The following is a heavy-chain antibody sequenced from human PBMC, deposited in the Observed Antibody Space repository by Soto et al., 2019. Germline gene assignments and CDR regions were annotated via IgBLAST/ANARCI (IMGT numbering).Heavy chain of an antibody. J-gene: IGHJ4*02. Sequence: QVQLVQSGAEVKKPGASVKVSCKSPGYTFRGYYMHWVRQAPGQGLEWMGWINPHNGDTYTARDFQGRVTMTRDTSIITAYMQLSSLRSDDTAIYYCARARLGNLDPFDFWGQGTLVTVSS. CDR1: GYTFRGYY. CDR3: ARARLGNLDPFDF. CDR2: INPHNGDT. D-gene: IGHD1-1*01. V-gene: IGHV1-2*02.